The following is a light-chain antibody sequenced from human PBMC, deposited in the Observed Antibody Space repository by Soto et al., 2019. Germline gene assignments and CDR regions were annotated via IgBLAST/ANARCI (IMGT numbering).Light chain of an antibody. CDR1: SSDVGAYDY. J-gene: IGLJ1*01. CDR2: DVS. Sequence: QSALTQPASVSGSPGQSITISCTGNSSDVGAYDYVSWYQHHPGKAPKLMIYDVSNRPSGVSNRFSGSKSGNTASLTISGLQAEDEADYYCSSYTSRTALVFGTGTKLTVL. CDR3: SSYTSRTALV. V-gene: IGLV2-14*03.